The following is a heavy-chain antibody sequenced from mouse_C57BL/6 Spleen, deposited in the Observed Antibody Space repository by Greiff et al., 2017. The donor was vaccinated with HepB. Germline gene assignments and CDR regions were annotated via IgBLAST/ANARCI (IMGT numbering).Heavy chain of an antibody. V-gene: IGHV1-55*01. J-gene: IGHJ3*01. CDR2: IYPGSGST. CDR3: ARDGGYPWFAY. Sequence: LVESGAELVKPGASVKMSCKASGYTFTSYWITWVKQRPGQGLEWIGDIYPGSGSTNYNEKFKSKATLTVDTSSSTAYMQLSSLTSEDSAVYYCARDGGYPWFAYWGQGTLVTVSA. CDR1: GYTFTSYW. D-gene: IGHD2-2*01.